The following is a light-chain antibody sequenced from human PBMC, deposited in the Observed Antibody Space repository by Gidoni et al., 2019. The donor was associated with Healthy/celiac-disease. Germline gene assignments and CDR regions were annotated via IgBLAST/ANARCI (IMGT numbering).Light chain of an antibody. CDR2: DKN. Sequence: SGFTPPPSVSAPPRQKVTISCSGSSPNIGNNYVSWYQQLPGTSPKLLIYDKNNRPSGIPDRCSGAKYGTSATLGITGRQKGDEADDYCGTWDSSLSVWVFGGGTKLTVL. CDR3: GTWDSSLSVWV. CDR1: SPNIGNNY. V-gene: IGLV1-51*01. J-gene: IGLJ3*02.